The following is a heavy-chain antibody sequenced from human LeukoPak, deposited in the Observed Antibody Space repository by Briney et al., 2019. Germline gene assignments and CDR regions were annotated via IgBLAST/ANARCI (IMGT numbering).Heavy chain of an antibody. CDR1: GGSFSGYY. CDR3: ARGALYYYGSGSYHHNWFDP. V-gene: IGHV4-34*01. CDR2: INHSGST. Sequence: PSETLSLTCAVYGGSFSGYYWSWIRQPPGQGLEWIGEINHSGSTNYNPSLKSRVTISVDTSKNQFSLKLSSVTAADTAVYYCARGALYYYGSGSYHHNWFDPWGQGTLVTVSS. J-gene: IGHJ5*02. D-gene: IGHD3-10*01.